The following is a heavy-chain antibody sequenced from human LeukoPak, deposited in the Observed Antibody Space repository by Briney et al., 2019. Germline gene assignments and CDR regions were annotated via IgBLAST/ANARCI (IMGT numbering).Heavy chain of an antibody. CDR2: IYTSGGT. D-gene: IGHD2-15*01. V-gene: IGHV4-4*07. Sequence: SETLSLTCTVSGGSISSYYWSWIRQPAGKGLEWIGRIYTSGGTNYNPSLKSRVTMSVDTSKNQFSLKLTSVTAADTAVYYCARSYCSGGSCLNWFDPWGLGTLVTVSS. CDR1: GGSISSYY. CDR3: ARSYCSGGSCLNWFDP. J-gene: IGHJ5*02.